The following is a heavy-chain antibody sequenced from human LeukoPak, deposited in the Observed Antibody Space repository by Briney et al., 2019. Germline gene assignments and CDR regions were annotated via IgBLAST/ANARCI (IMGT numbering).Heavy chain of an antibody. V-gene: IGHV4-59*01. J-gene: IGHJ5*02. Sequence: SSETLSLTCTVSGGSISSYYWAWIRQPPGKGLEWIGYIYYSGNTNYNPSLKSRVTISVDTSKNQFSLKLSSVTAADTAVYYCARVSFIPAVNLGWWFDPWGQGTLVTVSS. D-gene: IGHD6-13*01. CDR3: ARVSFIPAVNLGWWFDP. CDR1: GGSISSYY. CDR2: IYYSGNT.